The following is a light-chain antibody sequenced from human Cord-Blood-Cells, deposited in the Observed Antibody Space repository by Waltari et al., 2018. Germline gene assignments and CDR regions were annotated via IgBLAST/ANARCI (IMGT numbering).Light chain of an antibody. J-gene: IGKJ3*01. CDR2: DAS. CDR3: QQYDNLPLT. Sequence: IQMPQSPSSLSASVGDSVTITCQASQDISNYLNWYQQKPGKAPKLLIYDASNLETGVPSRFSGSGSGTDFTFTISSLQPEDIATYYCQQYDNLPLTFGPGTKVDIK. V-gene: IGKV1-33*01. CDR1: QDISNY.